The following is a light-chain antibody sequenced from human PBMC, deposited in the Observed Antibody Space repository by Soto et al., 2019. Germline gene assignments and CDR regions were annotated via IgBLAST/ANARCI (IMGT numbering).Light chain of an antibody. CDR1: SSDVGGYDY. J-gene: IGLJ1*01. CDR2: EVT. CDR3: SSYTGGNPSYV. V-gene: IGLV2-8*01. Sequence: QSVLTQPPSASGSPGQSVTISCTGTSSDVGGYDYVSWYQQHPGKAPELMIYEVTIRPSGVSDRFSGSKSGNTASLTVSGLQAEDEADYYCSSYTGGNPSYVFGTGTKATVL.